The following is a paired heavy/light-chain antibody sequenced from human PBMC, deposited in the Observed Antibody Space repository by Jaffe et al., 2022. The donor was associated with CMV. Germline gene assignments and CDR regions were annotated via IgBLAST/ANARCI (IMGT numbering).Heavy chain of an antibody. J-gene: IGHJ4*02. V-gene: IGHV3-43*01. CDR2: ISWNGDGT. Sequence: VQLVESGGVVVKPGGSLTISCAASGFIFGDYSMHWVRQRPGKGLEWLSLISWNGDGTYYADSVKGRFTVSRDNTKNSMYLQMNSLAIEDTALYYCAKEGVDSGSYGVMGGLDYWGQGTLVTVSS. CDR1: GFIFGDYS. CDR3: AKEGVDSGSYGVMGGLDY. D-gene: IGHD3-10*01.
Light chain of an antibody. CDR2: WAS. V-gene: IGKV4-1*01. CDR1: QSLFSTSNKKNY. J-gene: IGKJ2*01. Sequence: DIVMTQFPDSLAVSLGEGATINCKSSQSLFSTSNKKNYLAWYQQKPGQPPKLLIYWASTRESGVPDRFSGSGSGTDFTLTISSLQAEDVAVYYCQQYYRTPPYTFGQGTKLEIK. CDR3: QQYYRTPPYT.